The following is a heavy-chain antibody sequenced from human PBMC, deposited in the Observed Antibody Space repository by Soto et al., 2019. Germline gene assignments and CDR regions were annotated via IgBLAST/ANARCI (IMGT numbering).Heavy chain of an antibody. Sequence: EVQLLESGGGLVQPGGSLRLSCAASGFTFSNYSMSWVRQAPGKGLEWVSGMNSGGRSYYADSVKGRFTISRDTSKNMLYLQMNSLRADDTDVFYCAKALQYSSSRDYFYYRMDVWGQGTTVTVSS. D-gene: IGHD6-6*01. CDR2: MNSGGRS. CDR1: GFTFSNYS. V-gene: IGHV3-23*01. J-gene: IGHJ6*02. CDR3: AKALQYSSSRDYFYYRMDV.